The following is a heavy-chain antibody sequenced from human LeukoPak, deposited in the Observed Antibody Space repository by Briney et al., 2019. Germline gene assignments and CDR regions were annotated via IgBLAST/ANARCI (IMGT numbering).Heavy chain of an antibody. CDR2: IKSKTDGGTT. D-gene: IGHD3-22*01. V-gene: IGHV3-15*01. CDR3: TTVNYYYDSSGYLAPYYFDY. J-gene: IGHJ4*02. CDR1: GFTFSNAW. Sequence: GGSLRLSCAASGFTFSNAWMSWVRQAPGKGLEWVGRIKSKTDGGTTDYAAPVKGRFTISRDDSKNTLYLQMNSLKTEDTAVYYCTTVNYYYDSSGYLAPYYFDYWGQGTLVTVSS.